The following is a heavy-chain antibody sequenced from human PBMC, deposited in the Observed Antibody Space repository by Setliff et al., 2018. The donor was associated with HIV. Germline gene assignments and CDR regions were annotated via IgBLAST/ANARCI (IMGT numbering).Heavy chain of an antibody. CDR1: GGSISSRSYY. Sequence: SETLSLTCTVSGGSISSRSYYWSWLRQPAGKGLEWIGRIYSNGNTDYNPSLKSRVTISEDTSKNQFSLKVNSVTAADTAMYYCARGAYCGSDCFYYFDYWGRGTLVTVSS. D-gene: IGHD2-21*02. CDR2: IYSNGNT. CDR3: ARGAYCGSDCFYYFDY. V-gene: IGHV4-61*02. J-gene: IGHJ4*02.